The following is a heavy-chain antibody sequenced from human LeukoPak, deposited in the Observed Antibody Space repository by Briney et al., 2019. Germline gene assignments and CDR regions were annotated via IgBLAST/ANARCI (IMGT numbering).Heavy chain of an antibody. D-gene: IGHD6-25*01. CDR2: ISYDGSNK. CDR1: GFTFRDYG. Sequence: GGSPRLSCAASGFTFRDYGMHWVRQAPGKGLEWVAVISYDGSNKYYADSVKGRFTISRDNSKNTLYMEMNSLRAEDTAVYYCAKAFRGQRYYFDYWGQGTLVTVSS. CDR3: AKAFRGQRYYFDY. V-gene: IGHV3-30*18. J-gene: IGHJ4*02.